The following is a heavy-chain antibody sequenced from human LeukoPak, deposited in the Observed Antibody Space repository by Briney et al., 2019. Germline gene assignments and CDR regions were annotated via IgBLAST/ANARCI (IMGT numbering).Heavy chain of an antibody. CDR2: IYHSGNT. V-gene: IGHV4-38-2*02. CDR3: ARTRAYGGRPDY. J-gene: IGHJ4*02. D-gene: IGHD4-23*01. CDR1: GYSISSGYY. Sequence: SETLSLTCTVSGYSISSGYYWGWIRQPPGKGLEWIGSIYHSGNTYYNSFLKSRVTISVDTSKNQFSLKLSSVTAADTAVYYCARTRAYGGRPDYWGQGTLVTVSS.